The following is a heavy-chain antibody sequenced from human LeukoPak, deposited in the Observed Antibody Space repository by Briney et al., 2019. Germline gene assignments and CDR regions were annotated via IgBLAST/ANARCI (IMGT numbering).Heavy chain of an antibody. CDR1: GYTFTSYD. CDR2: MNPNSGNT. D-gene: IGHD3-22*01. V-gene: IGHV1-8*01. Sequence: ASVKVSCKASGYTFTSYDINWVRQATGQGLEWMGWMNPNSGNTGCAQKFQGRVTMTRNTSISTAYMELSSLRSEDTAVYYCARASPITYYYDSSGYPFDYWGQGTLVTVSS. CDR3: ARASPITYYYDSSGYPFDY. J-gene: IGHJ4*02.